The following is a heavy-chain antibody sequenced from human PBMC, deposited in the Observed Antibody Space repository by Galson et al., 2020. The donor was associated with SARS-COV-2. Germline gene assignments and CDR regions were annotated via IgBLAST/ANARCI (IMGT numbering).Heavy chain of an antibody. D-gene: IGHD2-2*01. CDR3: ARGRFRLGYSVLVPAAMHFDV. J-gene: IGHJ4*02. Sequence: SETLSLTCAVYGGSFSGHYWSWIRKPPGKGLEWIGEIHHSGGTNYNTSLKSRVTISVDTSKNQFSLKLSSVTAADTAIYYCARGRFRLGYSVLVPAAMHFDVWGQGTLVTVSS. V-gene: IGHV4-34*01. CDR1: GGSFSGHY. CDR2: IHHSGGT.